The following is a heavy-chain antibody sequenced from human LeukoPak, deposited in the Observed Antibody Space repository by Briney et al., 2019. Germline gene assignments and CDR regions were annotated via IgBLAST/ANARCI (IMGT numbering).Heavy chain of an antibody. CDR2: ISAYNGNT. J-gene: IGHJ4*02. CDR3: ARWGPAGTYDSSPVWDY. CDR1: GYTFTSYG. D-gene: IGHD3-22*01. Sequence: GASVKVSCKASGYTFTSYGISWVRQAPGQGLEWMGWISAYNGNTNYAQKLQGRVTMTTDTSTSTAYMELRSLRSDDAAVYYCARWGPAGTYDSSPVWDYWGQGTLVTVSS. V-gene: IGHV1-18*01.